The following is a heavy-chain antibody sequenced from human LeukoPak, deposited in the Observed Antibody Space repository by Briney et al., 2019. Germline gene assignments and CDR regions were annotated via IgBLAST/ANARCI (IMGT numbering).Heavy chain of an antibody. CDR1: GFTFSSYG. CDR2: ISGSGGST. D-gene: IGHD6-19*01. Sequence: PGGTLRLSCAASGFTFSSYGMSWVRQAPGKGLEWVSAISGSGGSTYYADSVKGRFTISRDNSKNTLYLQMNSLRAEDTAVYYCAKEAGGWYYYYYYMDVWGKGTTVTVSS. CDR3: AKEAGGWYYYYYYMDV. V-gene: IGHV3-23*01. J-gene: IGHJ6*03.